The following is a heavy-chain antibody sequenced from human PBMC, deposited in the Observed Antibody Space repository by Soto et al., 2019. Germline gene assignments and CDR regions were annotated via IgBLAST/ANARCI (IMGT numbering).Heavy chain of an antibody. Sequence: QVQLVQSGAEVKKPGASVKVSCKASGYTFTSYGISGVRQAPGQGLEWMGRISAYNGNTNYAQKLQGRVTMTTGTPASTAYLELRSLRSADTAVYYCARGVGWEPLDYWGQGTLFTVSS. CDR1: GYTFTSYG. CDR3: ARGVGWEPLDY. D-gene: IGHD1-26*01. CDR2: ISAYNGNT. J-gene: IGHJ4*02. V-gene: IGHV1-18*01.